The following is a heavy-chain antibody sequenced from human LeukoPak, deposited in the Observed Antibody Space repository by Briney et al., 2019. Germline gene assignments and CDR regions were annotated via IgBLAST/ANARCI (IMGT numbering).Heavy chain of an antibody. Sequence: SVKVSCKASGGTFSSYATSWVRQAPGQGLEWMGRIIPILGIANYAQKFQGRVTITADKSTSTAYMELSSLRSEDTAVYYCARDPGRLGYFDYWGQGTLVTVSS. J-gene: IGHJ4*02. CDR3: ARDPGRLGYFDY. CDR2: IIPILGIA. V-gene: IGHV1-69*04. D-gene: IGHD2-8*02. CDR1: GGTFSSYA.